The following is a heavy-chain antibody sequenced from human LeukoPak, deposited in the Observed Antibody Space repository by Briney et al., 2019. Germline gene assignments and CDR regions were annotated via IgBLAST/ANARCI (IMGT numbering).Heavy chain of an antibody. Sequence: GRSLRLSCAASGFSLSDYAMHWVRQAPGKGLEWVALIWDDGIDKYYADSVKGRFTISRDNSKNTLFLQMSSLRAEDTAVYYCARDSGSGFFYGMDVWGQGTPVTVSS. V-gene: IGHV3-33*01. J-gene: IGHJ6*02. CDR1: GFSLSDYA. CDR3: ARDSGSGFFYGMDV. D-gene: IGHD3-10*01. CDR2: IWDDGIDK.